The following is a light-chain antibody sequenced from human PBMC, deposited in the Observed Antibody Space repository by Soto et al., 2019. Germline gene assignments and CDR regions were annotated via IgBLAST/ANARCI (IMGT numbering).Light chain of an antibody. Sequence: QSALTQPASVSGSPGQSITISCTGTSSDVGSYNLVSWYQHHPGKAPKVLIYEVNKRPSGVSDHFSGSKSGNTASLTISGLQAEDEADYYCCSYAGSSNLVFGGGTQLTVL. V-gene: IGLV2-23*02. CDR2: EVN. J-gene: IGLJ3*02. CDR3: CSYAGSSNLV. CDR1: SSDVGSYNL.